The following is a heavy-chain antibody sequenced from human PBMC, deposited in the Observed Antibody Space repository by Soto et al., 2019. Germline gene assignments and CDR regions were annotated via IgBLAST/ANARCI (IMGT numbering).Heavy chain of an antibody. V-gene: IGHV3-23*01. CDR1: GFTLSSYA. Sequence: PGGSLRLSCAASGFTLSSYAMSWVRQAPGKGLEWVSTFSGTGGYTYYADSVKGRFTISRDDSKNTLFLHMNSLRAADTAVYYCARDQRGWLQSWGQGTLVTVSS. CDR2: FSGTGGYT. D-gene: IGHD5-12*01. J-gene: IGHJ5*02. CDR3: ARDQRGWLQS.